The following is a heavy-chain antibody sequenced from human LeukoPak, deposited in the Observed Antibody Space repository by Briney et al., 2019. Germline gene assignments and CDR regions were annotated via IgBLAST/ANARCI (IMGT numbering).Heavy chain of an antibody. J-gene: IGHJ2*01. CDR3: ARRRHDYYDSSGYRRWYFDL. CDR1: GFTFSSYA. D-gene: IGHD3-22*01. V-gene: IGHV3-53*01. CDR2: IYSGGST. Sequence: GGSLRLSCAASGFTFSSYAVSWVRQAPGKGLEWVSVIYSGGSTYYADSVKGRFTISRDNSKNTLYLQMNSLRAEDTAVYYCARRRHDYYDSSGYRRWYFDLWGRGTLVTVSS.